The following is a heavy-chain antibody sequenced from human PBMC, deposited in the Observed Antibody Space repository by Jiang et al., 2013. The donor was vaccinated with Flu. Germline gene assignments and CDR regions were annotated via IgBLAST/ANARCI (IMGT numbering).Heavy chain of an antibody. CDR3: ARQISYDSSGFDAFDI. V-gene: IGHV5-51*01. D-gene: IGHD3-22*01. CDR1: GYSFTSYW. CDR2: IYPGDSDT. J-gene: IGHJ3*02. Sequence: SLKISCKGSGYSFTSYWIGWVRQMPGKGLEWMGIIYPGDSDTRYSPSFQGQVTISADKSISTAYLQWSSLKASDTAMYYCARQISYDSSGFDAFDIWGQGTMVTVSS.